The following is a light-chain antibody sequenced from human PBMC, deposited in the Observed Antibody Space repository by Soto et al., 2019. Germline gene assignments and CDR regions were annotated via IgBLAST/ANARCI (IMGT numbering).Light chain of an antibody. CDR2: EVT. CDR3: SSYAGSNNLV. CDR1: SSDVGGSNY. V-gene: IGLV2-8*01. J-gene: IGLJ2*01. Sequence: QSALTQPPSASGSPGQSVTFSCTGTSSDVGGSNYVSWYQQHPGKAPKLMIYEVTKRPSGVPDRFSGSKSGNTASLTVSGLQAEDEVDYYCSSYAGSNNLVFGGGTKVTVL.